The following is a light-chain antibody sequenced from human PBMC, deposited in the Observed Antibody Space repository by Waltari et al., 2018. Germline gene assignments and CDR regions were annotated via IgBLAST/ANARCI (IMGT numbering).Light chain of an antibody. V-gene: IGKV3-20*01. Sequence: EVVLTQSPGTLSFSPGARATLSCRASQNIRGAYLAWYQQRPGQAPRLLIYDSFIRATGIPDRLSGSGSGADFTLTISSLAPEDSAVYFCHQYDTSPQTFGQGTKVSIK. CDR3: HQYDTSPQT. CDR1: QNIRGAY. CDR2: DSF. J-gene: IGKJ1*01.